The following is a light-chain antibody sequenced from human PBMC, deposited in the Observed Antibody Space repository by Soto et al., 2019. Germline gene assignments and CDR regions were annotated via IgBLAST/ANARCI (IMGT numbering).Light chain of an antibody. CDR3: CSYAASYTLL. CDR2: DAS. Sequence: QSALTQPRSVSASPGQSVTISCTGTSSNVGGYNYVSWYQLNPGKAPKLMIYDASKRPPGVPDRFSGSKSGNAAFLTISGLQVEDEADYYCCSYAASYTLLFGGGTKVTVL. J-gene: IGLJ3*02. V-gene: IGLV2-11*01. CDR1: SSNVGGYNY.